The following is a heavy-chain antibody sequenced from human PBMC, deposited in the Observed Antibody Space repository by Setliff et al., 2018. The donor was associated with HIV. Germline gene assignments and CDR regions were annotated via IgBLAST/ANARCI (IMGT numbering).Heavy chain of an antibody. Sequence: SETLSLTCTVSGGSIXXXYWGWIRQPPGKGLEWIGYIYYRGSTNYNPSLKSRVTLSVDTSENQFSLTLSSVTAADTAVYYCARGVLITKRVTQTGGYYYYTDVWGKGTTVTVSS. CDR2: IYYRGST. J-gene: IGHJ6*03. V-gene: IGHV4-59*08. CDR1: GGSIXXXY. CDR3: ARGVLITKRVTQTGGYYYYTDV. D-gene: IGHD2-21*02.